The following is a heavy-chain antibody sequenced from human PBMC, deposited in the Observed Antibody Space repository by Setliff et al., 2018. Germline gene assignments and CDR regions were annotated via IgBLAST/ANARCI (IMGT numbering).Heavy chain of an antibody. V-gene: IGHV1-18*01. CDR2: ISPYNGDT. J-gene: IGHJ4*02. D-gene: IGHD6-19*01. Sequence: ASVKVSCKASGGTFSSYTIDWVRQAPGQGLAWIGWISPYNGDTKYAQKLQDRATMTIDPSATTVYMELQSLRSDDTAVYYCVRSSAPQVVLAADFDFWGQGTPVTVSS. CDR3: VRSSAPQVVLAADFDF. CDR1: GGTFSSYT.